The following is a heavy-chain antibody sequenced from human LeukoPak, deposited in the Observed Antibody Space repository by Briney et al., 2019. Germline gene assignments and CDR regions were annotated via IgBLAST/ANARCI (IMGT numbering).Heavy chain of an antibody. Sequence: GGSLRLSCAVSGFTFSGYWMHWVRQAPGKGLEWVSRINPDGGITNYAGSVKGRFTISRDNAENTVHLQMNSLRGDDTAVYYCVRGAVGTGVWFDPWGQGTLVTVSS. CDR2: INPDGGIT. CDR3: VRGAVGTGVWFDP. CDR1: GFTFSGYW. J-gene: IGHJ5*02. V-gene: IGHV3-74*01. D-gene: IGHD1-26*01.